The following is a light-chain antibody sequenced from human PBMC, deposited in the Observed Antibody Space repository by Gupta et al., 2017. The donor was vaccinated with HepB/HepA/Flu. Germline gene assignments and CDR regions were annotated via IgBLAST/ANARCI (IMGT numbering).Light chain of an antibody. J-gene: IGLJ2*01. CDR2: DVN. V-gene: IGLV2-14*03. Sequence: QSALTQPASVSGSPGQSLTISFPGPSSDVVGCNYVSWYQQHPGKAPKLIIYDVNNRPSWVVSRFSGSGSGNTASLTLSGLQAEDEADYYCSSYTSSNTFLFGGGTKLTVL. CDR3: SSYTSSNTFL. CDR1: SSDVVGCNY.